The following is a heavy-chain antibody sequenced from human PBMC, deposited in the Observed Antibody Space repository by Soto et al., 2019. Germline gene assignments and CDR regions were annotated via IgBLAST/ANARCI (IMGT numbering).Heavy chain of an antibody. Sequence: ESLKISCKGSGYSFTSYWISWVRQMPGKGLEWMGRIDPSDSYTNYSPSFQGHVTNLVDKSNTTAYLQWSSLKTSDTAIYYCVRQEGYSSGWYGFPSIWGQGTLVTVSS. V-gene: IGHV5-10-1*01. CDR1: GYSFTSYW. CDR3: VRQEGYSSGWYGFPSI. CDR2: IDPSDSYT. J-gene: IGHJ4*03. D-gene: IGHD6-19*01.